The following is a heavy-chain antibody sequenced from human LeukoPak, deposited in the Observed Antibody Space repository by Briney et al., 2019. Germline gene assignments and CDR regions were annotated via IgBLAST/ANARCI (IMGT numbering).Heavy chain of an antibody. CDR2: INPNNGGT. CDR3: ARGYALYSGRYIDFDY. Sequence: ASVKVPCKASGYTFTGHYMHWVRQAPGQGLEWRGWINPNNGGTNYAQKFQGRVTMTRDTSISTAYMELSRLRSDDTAVYYCARGYALYSGRYIDFDYWGQGTLVTVSS. V-gene: IGHV1-2*02. J-gene: IGHJ4*02. CDR1: GYTFTGHY. D-gene: IGHD1-26*01.